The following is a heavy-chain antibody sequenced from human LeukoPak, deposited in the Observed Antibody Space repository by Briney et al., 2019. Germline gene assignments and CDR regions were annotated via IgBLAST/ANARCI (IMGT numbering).Heavy chain of an antibody. J-gene: IGHJ4*02. D-gene: IGHD5-18*01. CDR1: GGSISSSSYY. V-gene: IGHV4-39*07. Sequence: SETLSLTCTVSGGSISSSSYYWGWIRQPPGKGLEWMGSINYSGSTYHNPSLKSRVTISVDTSKNQFSLKLSSVTAADAAVFYCASGYSYDLFDYWGQGTLVTVSS. CDR3: ASGYSYDLFDY. CDR2: INYSGST.